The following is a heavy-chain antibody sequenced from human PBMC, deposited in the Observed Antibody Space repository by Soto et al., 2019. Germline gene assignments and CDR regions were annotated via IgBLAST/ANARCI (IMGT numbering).Heavy chain of an antibody. CDR3: ATVPYGSWYDHLVD. J-gene: IGHJ4*02. V-gene: IGHV1-18*04. D-gene: IGHD1-26*01. CDR2: ISGDNGNT. Sequence: QVQLVQSGAEVKKPGASVKVSCKTSGYTFTSYVISWVRQAPGQGLEWMGWISGDNGNTNYAQMHRGRVTKTTDTSTSTADMEPRSLCSDETAVYYYATVPYGSWYDHLVDWGQGTLVTVSS. CDR1: GYTFTSYV.